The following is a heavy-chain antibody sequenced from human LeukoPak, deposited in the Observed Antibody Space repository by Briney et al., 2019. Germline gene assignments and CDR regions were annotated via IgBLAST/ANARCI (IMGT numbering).Heavy chain of an antibody. CDR1: GYTFTSYA. V-gene: IGHV1-3*01. CDR2: INAGNGNT. J-gene: IGHJ6*02. CDR3: ARDGGSCAQCYYYGMDV. D-gene: IGHD2-15*01. Sequence: ASVKVSCKASGYTFTSYAMHWVRQAPGQRLEWVGWINAGNGNTKYSQKFQGRVTITRDTSASTAYMELSSLRSEDTAVYYCARDGGSCAQCYYYGMDVWGQGTTVTVSS.